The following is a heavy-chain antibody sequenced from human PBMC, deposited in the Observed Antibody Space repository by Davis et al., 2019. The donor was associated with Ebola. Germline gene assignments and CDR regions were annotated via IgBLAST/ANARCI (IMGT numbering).Heavy chain of an antibody. D-gene: IGHD5-12*01. CDR3: TTPGGQDSGYDVFDI. CDR2: INPSGGST. Sequence: ASVKVSCKASGYTFTNYYIHWVRQAPGQGHEGMGIINPSGGSTSYAQKFQGRVTVTRDTSTTTVYMDLSSLRSEDTALYYRTTPGGQDSGYDVFDIWGQGTMVTVSS. V-gene: IGHV1-46*03. J-gene: IGHJ3*02. CDR1: GYTFTNYY.